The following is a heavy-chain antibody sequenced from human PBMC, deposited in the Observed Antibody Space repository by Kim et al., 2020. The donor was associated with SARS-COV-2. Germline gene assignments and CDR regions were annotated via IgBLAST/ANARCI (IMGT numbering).Heavy chain of an antibody. J-gene: IGHJ2*01. D-gene: IGHD6-13*01. CDR3: ARVRGGTSSWAKNWFFDL. Sequence: GGSLRLSCAASGFTVSSNYMSWVRQAPGKGLEWVSIIYSGGSTYSADSVKGRFTISRDNSKNTLYLQMNSLRAEDTAVYYCARVRGGTSSWAKNWFFDLWGRGTLVTVSS. V-gene: IGHV3-66*01. CDR1: GFTVSSNY. CDR2: IYSGGST.